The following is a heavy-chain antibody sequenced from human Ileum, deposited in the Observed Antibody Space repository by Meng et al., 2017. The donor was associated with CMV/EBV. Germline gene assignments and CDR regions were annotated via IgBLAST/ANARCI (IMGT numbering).Heavy chain of an antibody. CDR3: AKSHCSSTSCYYYYYYYGMDV. CDR2: IYHSGST. Sequence: SETLSLTCAVSGGSISSSNWWSWVRQPPGKGLEWIGEIYHSGSTNYNPSLKSRVTISVDKSKNQSSLKLSSVTAADTAVYYCAKSHCSSTSCYYYYYYYGMDVWGQGTTVTVSS. V-gene: IGHV4-4*02. J-gene: IGHJ6*02. D-gene: IGHD2-2*01. CDR1: GGSISSSNW.